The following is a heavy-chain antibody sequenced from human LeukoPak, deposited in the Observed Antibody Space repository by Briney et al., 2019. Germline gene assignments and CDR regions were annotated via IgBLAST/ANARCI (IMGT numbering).Heavy chain of an antibody. CDR1: GGSFSGYY. CDR2: INHSGST. Sequence: SETLSLTCAVYGGSFSGYYWSWIRQPPGKGLEWIGEINHSGSTNYNPSLKSRVTISVDTSKNQFSLKLSSVTAADTAVYYCARLGYSSSWYRYYFDYWGQGTLVTVSS. J-gene: IGHJ4*02. CDR3: ARLGYSSSWYRYYFDY. D-gene: IGHD6-13*01. V-gene: IGHV4-34*01.